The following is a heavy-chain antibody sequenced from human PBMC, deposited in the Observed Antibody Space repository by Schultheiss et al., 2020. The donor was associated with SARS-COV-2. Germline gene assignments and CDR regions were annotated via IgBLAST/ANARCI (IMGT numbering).Heavy chain of an antibody. J-gene: IGHJ4*02. CDR2: IYYSGST. Sequence: SETLSLTCTVSGGSISSSSYYWGWIRQPPGKGLEWIGSIYYSGSTYYNPSLKSRVTISVDTSKNQFSLKLSSVTAADTAVYYCVRRQSGKPAARGPFDYWGQGALVTVSS. D-gene: IGHD2-2*01. CDR1: GGSISSSSYY. CDR3: VRRQSGKPAARGPFDY. V-gene: IGHV4-39*01.